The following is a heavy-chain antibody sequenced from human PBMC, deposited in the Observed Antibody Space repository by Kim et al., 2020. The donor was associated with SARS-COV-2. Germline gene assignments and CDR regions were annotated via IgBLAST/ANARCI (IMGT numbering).Heavy chain of an antibody. Sequence: GGSLRLSCAASGFTFSNAWMSWVRQAPGKGLEWVGRIKSKTDGGTTDYAAPVKGRFTISRDDSKNTLYLQMNSLKTEDTAVYYCTTAPPKSGYATKGVAAAGTQNWFDPWGQGTLVTVSS. CDR3: TTAPPKSGYATKGVAAAGTQNWFDP. CDR2: IKSKTDGGTT. D-gene: IGHD6-13*01. J-gene: IGHJ5*02. V-gene: IGHV3-15*01. CDR1: GFTFSNAW.